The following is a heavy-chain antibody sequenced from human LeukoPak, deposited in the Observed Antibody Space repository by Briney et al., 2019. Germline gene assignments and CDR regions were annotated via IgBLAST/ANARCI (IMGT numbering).Heavy chain of an antibody. CDR3: ARGQRGYFDY. J-gene: IGHJ4*02. Sequence: KTSETLSLTCTVSGYSISSGYYWGWIRQPPGKGLEWIGYVFYSGSTNYNPSLKSRVTISVDTSKNHFSLKLSSVTAADTAVYYCARGQRGYFDYWGQGTLVTVSS. CDR2: VFYSGST. CDR1: GYSISSGYY. D-gene: IGHD1-1*01. V-gene: IGHV4-61*03.